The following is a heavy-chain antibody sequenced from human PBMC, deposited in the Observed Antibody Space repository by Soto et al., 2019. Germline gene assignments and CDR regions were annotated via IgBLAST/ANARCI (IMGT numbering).Heavy chain of an antibody. CDR1: GFTFSSYA. J-gene: IGHJ6*02. CDR2: ISGSGGTT. Sequence: EVQLWESGGGLVQPGGSLRLSCAASGFTFSSYAMTWVRQAPGKGLEWVSTISGSGGTTYYADSVRGRFTISRDNSKNTLYLQMNTLRAEDTALYSCTRYCPTASCYIRYGMDVWGQGTTVTVSS. D-gene: IGHD2-2*02. CDR3: TRYCPTASCYIRYGMDV. V-gene: IGHV3-23*01.